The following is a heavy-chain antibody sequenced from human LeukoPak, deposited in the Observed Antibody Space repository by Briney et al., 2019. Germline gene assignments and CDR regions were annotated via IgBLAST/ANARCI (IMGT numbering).Heavy chain of an antibody. Sequence: PGGSLRLSCAVSGLNLSNYGMSWLRQAPGKGLEWVAGISDSGGSTIYADFVKGRFTISRDNPKNTLYLQMSSLRAEDTAVYFCAKRGVVIRVILVGFHKEAYYFDSWGQGALVTVSS. CDR2: ISDSGGST. J-gene: IGHJ4*02. D-gene: IGHD3-22*01. CDR1: GLNLSNYG. V-gene: IGHV3-23*01. CDR3: AKRGVVIRVILVGFHKEAYYFDS.